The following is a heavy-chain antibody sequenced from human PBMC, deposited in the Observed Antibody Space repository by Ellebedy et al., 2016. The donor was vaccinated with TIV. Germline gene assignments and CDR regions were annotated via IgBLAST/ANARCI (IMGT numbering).Heavy chain of an antibody. J-gene: IGHJ5*02. CDR1: GFSFRSYS. D-gene: IGHD4-17*01. V-gene: IGHV3-48*04. CDR3: ARELTTLERNFFDP. CDR2: ISHTGDIY. Sequence: GESLKISCGASGFSFRSYSMNWFRQAPGKGLEWVAYISHTGDIYYYADSVKGRFIISRDNTKDSLFLQMNTLRVEDTAVYHCARELTTLERNFFDPWGQGTLVTVSS.